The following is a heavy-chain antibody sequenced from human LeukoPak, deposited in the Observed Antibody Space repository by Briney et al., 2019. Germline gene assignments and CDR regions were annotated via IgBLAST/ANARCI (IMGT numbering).Heavy chain of an antibody. CDR2: ISSSSTI. V-gene: IGHV3-48*02. Sequence: PGGSLRLSCAASGFTFSSYSMNWVRQAPGKGLEWVSYISSSSTIYYADSVKGRFTISRGNAKNSLYLQMNSLRDEDTAVYYCARDPHIVVVVAATPEGYYGMDVWGQGTTVTVSS. D-gene: IGHD2-15*01. J-gene: IGHJ6*02. CDR3: ARDPHIVVVVAATPEGYYGMDV. CDR1: GFTFSSYS.